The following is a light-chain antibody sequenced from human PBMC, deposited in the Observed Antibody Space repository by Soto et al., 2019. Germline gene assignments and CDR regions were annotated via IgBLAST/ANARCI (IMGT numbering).Light chain of an antibody. CDR3: QTWGTYVV. CDR1: SGHSSYA. V-gene: IGLV4-69*01. J-gene: IGLJ2*01. Sequence: QPVLTQSPSASASLGASVKLTCTLSSGHSSYAIAWHQQQPEKGPRYLMKLNSDGSHSKGDGIPDRFSGSRSGAERYLTISSLQSEDEADYYCQTWGTYVVFGGGTKVTVL. CDR2: LNSDGSH.